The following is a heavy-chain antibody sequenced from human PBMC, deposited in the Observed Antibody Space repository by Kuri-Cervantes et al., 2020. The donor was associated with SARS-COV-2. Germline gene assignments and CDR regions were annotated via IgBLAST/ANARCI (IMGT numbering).Heavy chain of an antibody. CDR1: GYAFTSYG. D-gene: IGHD3-3*01. CDR2: ISAYNGNT. V-gene: IGHV1-18*01. J-gene: IGHJ4*02. CDR3: ARDANTIFGVVIDAFDY. Sequence: ASVKVSCKASGYAFTSYGITWVRQAPGQGLEWMGWISAYNGNTNYAQKFQGRVTMTRDTSISTAYMELSRLRSDDTAVYYCARDANTIFGVVIDAFDYWGQGTLVTVSS.